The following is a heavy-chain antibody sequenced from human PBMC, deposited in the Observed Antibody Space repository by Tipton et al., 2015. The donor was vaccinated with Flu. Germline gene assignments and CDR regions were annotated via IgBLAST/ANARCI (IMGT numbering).Heavy chain of an antibody. J-gene: IGHJ6*02. Sequence: SLRLSCAASGFTFSSYAMSWVRRAPGKGLEWVSAISGSGGSTYYADSVKGRFTISRDNSKNTLYLQMNSLRAEDTAVYYCAKAADDFWSGPDYYYYGMDVWGQGTTVTVSS. CDR3: AKAADDFWSGPDYYYYGMDV. V-gene: IGHV3-23*01. CDR2: ISGSGGST. CDR1: GFTFSSYA. D-gene: IGHD3-3*01.